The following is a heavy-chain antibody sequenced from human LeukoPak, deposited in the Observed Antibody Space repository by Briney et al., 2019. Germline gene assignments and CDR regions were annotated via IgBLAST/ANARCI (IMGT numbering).Heavy chain of an antibody. CDR2: ISSNGGST. Sequence: PGGSLRLSCAASGFTFSSYAMHWVRQAPGQGLEYVSVISSNGGSTYYANSVKGRFTISRDNSKNTLYLQMGSLRAEDMAVYYCARGWYSSPYYYYGMDVWGQGTTVTVSS. J-gene: IGHJ6*02. D-gene: IGHD6-13*01. V-gene: IGHV3-64*01. CDR3: ARGWYSSPYYYYGMDV. CDR1: GFTFSSYA.